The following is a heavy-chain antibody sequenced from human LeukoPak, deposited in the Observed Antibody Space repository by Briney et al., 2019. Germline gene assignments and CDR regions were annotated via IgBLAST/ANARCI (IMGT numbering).Heavy chain of an antibody. D-gene: IGHD3-22*01. V-gene: IGHV3-7*01. Sequence: GGSLRLSCAASGFTFSSYWMSWVRQAPGKGLEWVANIKQDGSEKYYVDSVKGRFTISRDNAKDSLYLQMNSLRAEDTAVYYCARALYYDNDAFDIWGQGTMVTVSS. CDR1: GFTFSSYW. J-gene: IGHJ3*02. CDR3: ARALYYDNDAFDI. CDR2: IKQDGSEK.